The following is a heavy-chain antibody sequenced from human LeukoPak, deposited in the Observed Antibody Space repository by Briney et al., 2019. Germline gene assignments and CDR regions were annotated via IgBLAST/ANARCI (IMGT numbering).Heavy chain of an antibody. CDR3: AIEPYCGGGCYPDAFDI. CDR2: ISSSGSTI. Sequence: GGSLRLSCAASGFTFSSYEMNWVRQAPGKGLEWVSYISSSGSTIYYADSVKGRFTISRDNAKNSLYLQMNSLRAEDTAVYYCAIEPYCGGGCYPDAFDIWGQGTMVTVSS. J-gene: IGHJ3*02. CDR1: GFTFSSYE. V-gene: IGHV3-48*03. D-gene: IGHD2-21*02.